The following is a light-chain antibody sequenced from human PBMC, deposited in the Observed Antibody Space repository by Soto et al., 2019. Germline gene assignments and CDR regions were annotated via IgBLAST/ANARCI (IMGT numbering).Light chain of an antibody. CDR3: QQYNDWPLT. V-gene: IGKV3-15*01. CDR1: QSVSSN. J-gene: IGKJ4*01. CDR2: GAS. Sequence: EIVLTQSPRTLSVSPPQRRGLXGRASQSVSSNLAWYQQKPGQAPRLLIYGASTGATGIPARFSGSGSGTEFTLTISSLQSEDFAVYYCQQYNDWPLTFGGGTKVDI.